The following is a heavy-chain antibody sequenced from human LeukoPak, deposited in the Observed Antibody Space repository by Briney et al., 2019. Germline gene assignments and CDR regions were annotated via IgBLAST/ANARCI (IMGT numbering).Heavy chain of an antibody. J-gene: IGHJ6*02. CDR1: GYTFTSYG. V-gene: IGHV1-18*01. D-gene: IGHD3-10*01. CDR3: ARDLGYGSGSYYYYYGMDV. Sequence: ASVTVSCKASGYTFTSYGISWVRQAPGQGLEWMGWISAYNDNTNYAQKLQGRVTMTTDTSTSTAYMELRSLRSDDTAVYYCARDLGYGSGSYYYYYGMDVWGQGTTVTVSS. CDR2: ISAYNDNT.